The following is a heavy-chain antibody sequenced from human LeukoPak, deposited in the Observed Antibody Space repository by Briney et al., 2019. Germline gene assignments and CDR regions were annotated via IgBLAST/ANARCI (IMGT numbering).Heavy chain of an antibody. CDR1: GYSLGSGYY. D-gene: IGHD2-2*01. Sequence: PSETLSLTCVVSGYSLGSGYYWGWIRQPPGKGLEWIGNIYHSGSTYYNPSLKSRVTISADTSNNQFSLKLSSVTAADTAVYYCARVHSTSPYYYYYYMDVWGKGTTVTVSS. J-gene: IGHJ6*03. CDR2: IYHSGST. CDR3: ARVHSTSPYYYYYYMDV. V-gene: IGHV4-38-2*01.